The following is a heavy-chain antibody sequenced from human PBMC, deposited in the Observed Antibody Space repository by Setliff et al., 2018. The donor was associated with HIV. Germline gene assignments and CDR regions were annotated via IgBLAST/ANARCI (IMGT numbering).Heavy chain of an antibody. CDR1: GYTFISFD. CDR3: ARVRSSFPQYTSGLVRPFDI. CDR2: MNPASGNT. J-gene: IGHJ3*02. V-gene: IGHV1-8*01. D-gene: IGHD6-19*01. Sequence: GASVKVSCKASGYTFISFDINWVRQATGQGPEWMGWMNPASGNTGYAQKFQGRVTMTRNTSVSTVYMELSSLRSEDTAVYYCARVRSSFPQYTSGLVRPFDIWGQGTTVTVSS.